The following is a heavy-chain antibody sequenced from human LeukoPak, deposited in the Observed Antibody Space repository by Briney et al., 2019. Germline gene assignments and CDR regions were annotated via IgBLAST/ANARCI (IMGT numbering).Heavy chain of an antibody. D-gene: IGHD3-3*01. CDR2: INHSGST. CDR1: GGSFSGYY. Sequence: PSETLSLTCAVYGGSFSGYYWSWIRQPPGKGLEWIGEINHSGSTNYNPSLKSRVTISVDTSKNQFSLKLSSVTAADTAVYYCARGAPYYDFWSGYPDYYYYYMDVWGKGTTVTVSS. CDR3: ARGAPYYDFWSGYPDYYYYYMDV. V-gene: IGHV4-34*01. J-gene: IGHJ6*03.